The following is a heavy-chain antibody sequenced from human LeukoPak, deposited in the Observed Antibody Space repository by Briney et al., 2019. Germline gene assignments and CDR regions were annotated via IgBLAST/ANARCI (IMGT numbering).Heavy chain of an antibody. CDR1: GLTFSSYA. CDR3: ARAGVNGYDFPVDY. D-gene: IGHD5-12*01. J-gene: IGHJ4*02. Sequence: GGSLRLSCAASGLTFSSYAMHWVSQAPGKGLEYVSAISSNGGSTYYANSVKGRFTISRDNSKNTLYLQMGSLSAEDMAVYYCARAGVNGYDFPVDYWGQGTLVTVSS. V-gene: IGHV3-64*01. CDR2: ISSNGGST.